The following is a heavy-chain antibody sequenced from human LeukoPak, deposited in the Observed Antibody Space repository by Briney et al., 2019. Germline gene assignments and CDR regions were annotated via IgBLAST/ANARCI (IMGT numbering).Heavy chain of an antibody. CDR1: GDSVSSNSAT. CDR2: TYYRSKWYH. V-gene: IGHV6-1*01. D-gene: IGHD2-15*01. CDR3: GREDMSPGSDIAFDY. J-gene: IGHJ4*02. Sequence: SQTLSLTCAISGDSVSSNSATWNWIRIRQSPSRGLEWLGRTYYRSKWYHDYAVSVKSRIAINPDTANNQFSLHLSSVTPEDTALYYCGREDMSPGSDIAFDYWGQGTLVTVSS.